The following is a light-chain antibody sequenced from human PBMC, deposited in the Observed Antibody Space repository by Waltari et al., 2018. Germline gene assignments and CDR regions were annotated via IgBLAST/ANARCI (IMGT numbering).Light chain of an antibody. J-gene: IGKJ2*02. CDR3: QKYNSALPGT. CDR1: QGFSNY. CDR2: AAS. V-gene: IGKV1-27*01. Sequence: DIQMTQSPSSLSASVGDRVTITCRASQGFSNYLAWYQQKPGKVPKLLIYAASTLQSGVPSRFSGSGSGTDFTLTISSLQPEDVATYYCQKYNSALPGTFGQGTKLEIK.